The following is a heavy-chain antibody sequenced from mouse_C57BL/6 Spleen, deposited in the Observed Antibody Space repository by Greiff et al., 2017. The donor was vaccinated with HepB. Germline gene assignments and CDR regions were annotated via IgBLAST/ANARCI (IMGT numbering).Heavy chain of an antibody. CDR3: TGPMSYYDYDVGFAY. CDR1: GFTFSNYW. D-gene: IGHD2-4*01. V-gene: IGHV6-3*01. Sequence: EVKLVESGGGLVQPGGSMKLSCVASGFTFSNYWMNWVRQSPEKGLEWVAQIRLKSDNYATHYAESVKGRFTISRDDSKSSVYLQMNNLRAEDTGIYYCTGPMSYYDYDVGFAYWGQGTLVTVSA. J-gene: IGHJ3*01. CDR2: IRLKSDNYAT.